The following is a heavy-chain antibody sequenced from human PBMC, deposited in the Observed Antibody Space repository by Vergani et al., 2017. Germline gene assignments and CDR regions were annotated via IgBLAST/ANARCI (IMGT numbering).Heavy chain of an antibody. CDR3: ARVLWYYYGSGSYTPDY. J-gene: IGHJ4*02. CDR2: IYYSGST. Sequence: VQLQESGPGLVKPSQTLSLTCTVSGGSISSGDYYWSWIRQPPGKGLEWIGYIYYSGSTYYNPSLKSRVTISVDTSKNQFSLKLSSVTAADTAVYYCARVLWYYYGSGSYTPDYWGQGTLVTVSS. V-gene: IGHV4-30-4*01. CDR1: GGSISSGDYY. D-gene: IGHD3-10*01.